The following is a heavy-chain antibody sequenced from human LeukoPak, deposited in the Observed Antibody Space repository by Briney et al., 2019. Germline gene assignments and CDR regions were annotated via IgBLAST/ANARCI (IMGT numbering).Heavy chain of an antibody. CDR3: AKDGVFTNGGSDS. J-gene: IGHJ4*02. CDR1: GFTFSSYA. V-gene: IGHV3-23*01. Sequence: GGSLRLSCAASGFTFSSYAMSWVRQAPGKGLEWVSSISGSGGSTYYADSVKGRFTISRDNSKNTLYLQMNNLRAEDTAVYYCAKDGVFTNGGSDSWGQGTLVTVSS. CDR2: ISGSGGST. D-gene: IGHD3-10*01.